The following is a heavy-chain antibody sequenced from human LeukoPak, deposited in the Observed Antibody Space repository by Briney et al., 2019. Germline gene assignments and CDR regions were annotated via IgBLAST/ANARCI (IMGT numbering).Heavy chain of an antibody. V-gene: IGHV1-46*01. D-gene: IGHD2-2*01. Sequence: VAAVKVSCKASGYTFTSYYMHWVRQAPGQGLEWMGIINPSGGSTSYAQKFQGRVTMTRDTSTITVYMELSSLRSEDTAVYYCARVPQLLSVGDYWGQGTLVTVSS. CDR2: INPSGGST. CDR3: ARVPQLLSVGDY. CDR1: GYTFTSYY. J-gene: IGHJ4*02.